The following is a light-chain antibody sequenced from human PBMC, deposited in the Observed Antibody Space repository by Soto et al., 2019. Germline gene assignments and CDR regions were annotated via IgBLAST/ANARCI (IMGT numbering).Light chain of an antibody. CDR2: DVT. V-gene: IGLV2-14*03. Sequence: QSALTQPASVSGSPGQSITISCTGTSSDVVGYNYVSWYQHHPGKAPKLIIYDVTNRPSEVSNPFSGSKSGNTASLTISGLQPEDEADYYSSSYTTSNTRQIVFGTGTKVTVL. CDR3: SSYTTSNTRQIV. CDR1: SSDVVGYNY. J-gene: IGLJ1*01.